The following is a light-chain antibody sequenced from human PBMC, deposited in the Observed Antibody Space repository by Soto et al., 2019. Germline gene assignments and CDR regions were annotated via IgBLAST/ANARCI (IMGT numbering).Light chain of an antibody. Sequence: QSALTQPASVSGSPGQSITFSCTGTRSDVGAYNYVSWYQRHPGKAPKLLIYEVNSRPSGVSNRFSGSKSGNTASLTISGLQAEDEADYYCSTYTSSDTLYVFGSGTKLTVL. J-gene: IGLJ1*01. CDR3: STYTSSDTLYV. V-gene: IGLV2-14*01. CDR2: EVN. CDR1: RSDVGAYNY.